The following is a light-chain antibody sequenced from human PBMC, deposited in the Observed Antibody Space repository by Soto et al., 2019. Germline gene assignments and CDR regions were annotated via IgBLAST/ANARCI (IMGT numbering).Light chain of an antibody. Sequence: QSALTQPPSASGSPGQSVTISCTGTSSDVGGYNYVSWYQQRPGKAPKVIIYEVTKRPSGVPDRFSGSKSGNTASLTVSGLQDEDEADYYCSSYAGSNYVFGTGTKLTVL. CDR1: SSDVGGYNY. CDR3: SSYAGSNYV. CDR2: EVT. V-gene: IGLV2-8*01. J-gene: IGLJ1*01.